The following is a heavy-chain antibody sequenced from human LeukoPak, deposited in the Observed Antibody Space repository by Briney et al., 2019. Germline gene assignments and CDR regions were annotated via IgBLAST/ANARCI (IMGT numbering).Heavy chain of an antibody. CDR3: AGGGYCSSASCFAPLFDW. Sequence: PSETLSLTCTVSGASLSRYYWCWIRQSPGKGLEWIGYIYNSETTNYNPSLKSRVAMSLYTSKSQSSLRLRSVTAADTALYFCAGGGYCSSASCFAPLFDWWGRGILVTVSS. J-gene: IGHJ4*02. V-gene: IGHV4-59*01. CDR2: IYNSETT. D-gene: IGHD2-2*01. CDR1: GASLSRYY.